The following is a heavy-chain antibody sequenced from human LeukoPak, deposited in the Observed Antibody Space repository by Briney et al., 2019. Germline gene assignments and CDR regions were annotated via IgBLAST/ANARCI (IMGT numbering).Heavy chain of an antibody. J-gene: IGHJ4*02. CDR1: GFTFSSYS. CDR2: INHSGST. CDR3: ARSGIAAAGGGVDY. D-gene: IGHD6-13*01. Sequence: GSLRLSCAASGFTFSSYSMNWIRQPPGKGLEWIGEINHSGSTNYNPSLKSRVTISVDTSKNQFSLKLSSVTAADTAVYYCARSGIAAAGGGVDYWGQGTLVTVSS. V-gene: IGHV4-34*01.